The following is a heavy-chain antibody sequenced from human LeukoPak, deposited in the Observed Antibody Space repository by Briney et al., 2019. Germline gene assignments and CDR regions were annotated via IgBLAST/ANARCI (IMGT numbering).Heavy chain of an antibody. CDR1: GFTVSSNY. CDR2: IYSGGST. J-gene: IGHJ5*02. CDR3: ARYQPIDP. V-gene: IGHV3-66*02. Sequence: GGSLRLSCAASGFTVSSNYMSWVRQAPGRGLEWGSVIYSGGSTYYADSVKGRFTILRHNSKTTLYLQMNSLTAEDTAVYYCARYQPIDPWGQGTMVTVSS.